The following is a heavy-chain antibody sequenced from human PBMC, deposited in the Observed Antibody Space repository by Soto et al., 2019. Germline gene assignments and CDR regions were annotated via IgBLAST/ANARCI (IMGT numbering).Heavy chain of an antibody. Sequence: QVHLQESGPGLVKPSGTLSLTCTVSGGSISSSNWWSWVRQAPGKGLEWIGEIYGSGDANYNPSLKSRVIMSVGKSTNHFSLKLSSVTAADTAVYYCAREKDIVVRGALDYWGQGALVTVSS. J-gene: IGHJ4*02. V-gene: IGHV4-4*02. CDR3: AREKDIVVRGALDY. CDR2: IYGSGDA. D-gene: IGHD3-10*01. CDR1: GGSISSSNW.